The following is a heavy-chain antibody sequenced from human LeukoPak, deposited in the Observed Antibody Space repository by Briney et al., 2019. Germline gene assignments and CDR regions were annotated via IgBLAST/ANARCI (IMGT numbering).Heavy chain of an antibody. J-gene: IGHJ4*02. V-gene: IGHV3-9*01. CDR1: GFTFDDYA. D-gene: IGHD3-10*01. CDR2: ISWNSGSI. CDR3: AKEYYYGSGSPQTFDY. Sequence: GGSLRLSCAASGFTFDDYAMHWVRHAPGKGLEWVSGISWNSGSIGYADSVKGRFTISRDNAKNSLYLQMNSQRAEDTALYYCAKEYYYGSGSPQTFDYWGQGTLVTVSS.